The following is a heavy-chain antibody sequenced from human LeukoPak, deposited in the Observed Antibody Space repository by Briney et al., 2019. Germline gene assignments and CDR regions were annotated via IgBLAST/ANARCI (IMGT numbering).Heavy chain of an antibody. CDR2: IYTSGST. Sequence: PSETLSLTCTVSGGSISSYYWSWIRQPAGKGLEWIGRIYTSGSTNYNPSLKSRVTISVDTSKNQFSLKLNSVTAADTAVYYCAANSADHNTLGSSYKVWGQGTLVTVSS. CDR3: AANSADHNTLGSSYKV. CDR1: GGSISSYY. D-gene: IGHD3-10*01. J-gene: IGHJ4*02. V-gene: IGHV4-4*07.